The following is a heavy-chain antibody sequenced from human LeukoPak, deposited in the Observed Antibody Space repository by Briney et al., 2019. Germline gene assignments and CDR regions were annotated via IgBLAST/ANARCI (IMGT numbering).Heavy chain of an antibody. CDR3: ARDSWFGELATHENWFDP. CDR2: ISSSSSYI. D-gene: IGHD3-10*01. J-gene: IGHJ5*02. Sequence: GGSLRLSCAASGFTFSSYSMNWVRQAPGKGLEWVSSISSSSSYIYYADSVKGRFTISRDNAKNSLYLQMNSQRAEDTAVYYCARDSWFGELATHENWFDPWGQGTLVTVSS. V-gene: IGHV3-21*01. CDR1: GFTFSSYS.